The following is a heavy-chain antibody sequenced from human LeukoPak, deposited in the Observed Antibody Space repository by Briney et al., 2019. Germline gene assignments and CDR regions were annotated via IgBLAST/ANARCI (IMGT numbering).Heavy chain of an antibody. CDR2: ISGSGGST. Sequence: GGSLRLSCAASGFTFSSYAMSWVRQAPGKGLEWVSAISGSGGSTYYADSVKGRFTISRDNSENTLYLQMNSLRAEDTAVYYRAKLIMVYASYFDYWGQGTLVTVSS. CDR3: AKLIMVYASYFDY. V-gene: IGHV3-23*01. D-gene: IGHD2-8*01. CDR1: GFTFSSYA. J-gene: IGHJ4*02.